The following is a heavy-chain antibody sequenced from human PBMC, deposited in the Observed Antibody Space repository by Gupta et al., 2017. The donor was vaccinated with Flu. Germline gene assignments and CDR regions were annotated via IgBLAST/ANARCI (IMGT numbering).Heavy chain of an antibody. CDR3: TTDSSGGITFDI. Sequence: TDGGTADYAPPVKGRFTISRDDSKNTLWLQMNSLRTEDTAVYYCTTDSSGGITFDIWGQGTPVTVST. V-gene: IGHV3-15*01. CDR2: TDGGTA. J-gene: IGHJ3*02. D-gene: IGHD3-10*01.